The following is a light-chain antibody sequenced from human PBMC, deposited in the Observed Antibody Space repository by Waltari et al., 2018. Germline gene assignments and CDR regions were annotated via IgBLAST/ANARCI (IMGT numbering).Light chain of an antibody. J-gene: IGLJ1*01. CDR3: QAWDSSTAYV. V-gene: IGLV1-44*01. CDR1: SSNVGGST. CDR2: DRN. Sequence: QSVLTQPPSASGTPGQRVTISCSGTSSNVGGSTVHWYQQVPGTAPKLLINDRNQRPSGIPERFSGSKSANTATLSISGTQAMDEADYDCQAWDSSTAYVFGTGTKVTVL.